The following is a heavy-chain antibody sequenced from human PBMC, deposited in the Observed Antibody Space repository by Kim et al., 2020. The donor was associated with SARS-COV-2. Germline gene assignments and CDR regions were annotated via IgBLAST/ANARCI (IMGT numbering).Heavy chain of an antibody. V-gene: IGHV3-48*02. D-gene: IGHD3-10*01. CDR3: ARDLHYYGSGSYYKPPYYGMDV. Sequence: GGSLRLSCAASGFTFSSYSMNWVRQAPGKGLEWVSYISSSSSTIYYADSVKGRFTISRDNAKNSLYLQMNSLRDEDTAVYYCARDLHYYGSGSYYKPPYYGMDVWGQGTTVTVSS. CDR1: GFTFSSYS. CDR2: ISSSSSTI. J-gene: IGHJ6*02.